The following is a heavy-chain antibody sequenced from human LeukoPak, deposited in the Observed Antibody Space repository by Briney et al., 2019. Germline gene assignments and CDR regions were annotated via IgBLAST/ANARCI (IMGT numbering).Heavy chain of an antibody. CDR2: IKYSGST. CDR3: VRVDDY. J-gene: IGHJ4*02. CDR1: GGSFRGYY. V-gene: IGHV4-34*01. Sequence: SETLSLTCAAYGGSFRGYYWSWIRQPPGKGLYWIVEIKYSGSTNYNPSLTSRVTISVDKSKNQFSLKLSSVTAAGTAVYYCVRVDDYWGQGTLVTVSS.